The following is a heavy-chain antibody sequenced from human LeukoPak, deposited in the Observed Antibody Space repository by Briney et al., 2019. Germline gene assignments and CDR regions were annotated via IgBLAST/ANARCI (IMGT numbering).Heavy chain of an antibody. D-gene: IGHD6-19*01. J-gene: IGHJ4*02. CDR3: AKEIAVALRY. Sequence: QPGRYLRLSCAASGFTFSSYGMHWVRQAPGQGLEWVAVISYDGSNRYYADSVKGRFTISRDNSKNTLYLQMNSLRAEDTAVYYCAKEIAVALRYWGQGTLVTVSS. CDR2: ISYDGSNR. V-gene: IGHV3-30*18. CDR1: GFTFSSYG.